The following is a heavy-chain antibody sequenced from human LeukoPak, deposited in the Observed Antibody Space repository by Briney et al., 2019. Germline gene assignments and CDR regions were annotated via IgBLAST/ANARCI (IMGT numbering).Heavy chain of an antibody. CDR3: ARDRSSTMVRYYYGMDV. V-gene: IGHV3-66*01. Sequence: GGSLRLSCAASGFTVSSNYMSWVRQAPGKGLEWVSVIYSGGSTYYADSVKGRFTISRDNSKNTLYLQMNSLRAEDTAVYYRARDRSSTMVRYYYGMDVWGQGTTVTVSS. J-gene: IGHJ6*02. D-gene: IGHD3-10*01. CDR2: IYSGGST. CDR1: GFTVSSNY.